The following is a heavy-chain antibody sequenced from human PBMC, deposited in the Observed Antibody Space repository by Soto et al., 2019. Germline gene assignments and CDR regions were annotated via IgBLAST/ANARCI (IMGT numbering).Heavy chain of an antibody. D-gene: IGHD6-13*01. CDR2: SYWNDDK. J-gene: IGHJ4*02. CDR1: GFSLSTSEVG. V-gene: IGHV2-5*01. CDR3: AHTIADQSLRYYFDY. Sequence: QITLKESGPTLVKPTQTLTLTCTFSGFSLSTSEVGVGWIRQPPGTALEWLALSYWNDDKRYSPSLKSRLTITKDTSKNQEVLTMTNMDPVDTATYYWAHTIADQSLRYYFDYWGQGTLVTVSS.